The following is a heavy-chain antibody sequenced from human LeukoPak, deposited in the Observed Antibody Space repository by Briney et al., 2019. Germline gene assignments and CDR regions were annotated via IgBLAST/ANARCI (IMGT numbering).Heavy chain of an antibody. V-gene: IGHV3-48*02. D-gene: IGHD2/OR15-2a*01. J-gene: IGHJ4*02. CDR1: QFTFSNYA. Sequence: GGSLRLSCAASQFTFSNYAMNWVRQAPGKGLEWISYINPTSFTIYYADSVRGRFTISRDNPSNSLYLQMDSLTEDDTAVYFCARQGVLLRNYFDSWGQGTQVTVSS. CDR3: ARQGVLLRNYFDS. CDR2: INPTSFTI.